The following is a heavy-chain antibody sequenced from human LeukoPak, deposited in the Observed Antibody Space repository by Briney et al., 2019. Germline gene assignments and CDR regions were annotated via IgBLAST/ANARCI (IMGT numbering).Heavy chain of an antibody. CDR1: GYTFTSYY. V-gene: IGHV1-46*01. J-gene: IGHJ5*02. Sequence: ASVKVSCKASGYTFTSYYMHWVRQAPGQGLEWMGIINPSGGSTSYAQKFQGRVTMTRDMSTSTVYMELSSLRSEDTAVYYCARERAFVWFDPWGQGTLVTVSS. CDR3: ARERAFVWFDP. CDR2: INPSGGST. D-gene: IGHD3-10*01.